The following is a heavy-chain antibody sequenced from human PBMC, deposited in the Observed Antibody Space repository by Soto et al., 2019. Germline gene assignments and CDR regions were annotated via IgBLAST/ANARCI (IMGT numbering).Heavy chain of an antibody. CDR3: AKAGVVAAINI. D-gene: IGHD2-15*01. J-gene: IGHJ3*02. CDR2: ISYDGSNK. Sequence: GGSLRLSCAAPGFTFSSYGMHWVRQAPGKGLEWVAVISYDGSNKYYADSVKGRFTISRDNSKNTLYLQMNSLRAEDTAVYYCAKAGVVAAINIWGQGTMVTVSS. CDR1: GFTFSSYG. V-gene: IGHV3-30*18.